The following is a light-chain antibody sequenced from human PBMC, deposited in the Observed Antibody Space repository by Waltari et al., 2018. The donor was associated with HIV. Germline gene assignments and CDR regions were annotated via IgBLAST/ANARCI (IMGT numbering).Light chain of an antibody. Sequence: SYALTQPLSVSVALGQTARITCGGTNVGTKDVHWYQQKSGQAPLLVIYNDVNRPSGIPERFSASKSRNTATLTISGAQAGDEADYYCQVWHYSVFFGGGTKLTGL. V-gene: IGLV3-9*01. CDR3: QVWHYSVF. CDR1: NVGTKD. CDR2: NDV. J-gene: IGLJ2*01.